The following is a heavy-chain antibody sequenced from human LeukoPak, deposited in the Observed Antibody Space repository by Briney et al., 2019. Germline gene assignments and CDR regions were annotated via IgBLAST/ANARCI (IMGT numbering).Heavy chain of an antibody. CDR1: GGSISSGDYY. D-gene: IGHD3-22*01. CDR2: INHSGST. V-gene: IGHV4-39*07. Sequence: PSETLSLTCTVSGGSISSGDYYWSWIRQPPGKGLEWIGEINHSGSTNYNPSLKSRVTISADTSKNQFSLKLSSVTAADTAVYYCASVYDSSGYYPFWGQGTLVTVSS. J-gene: IGHJ4*02. CDR3: ASVYDSSGYYPF.